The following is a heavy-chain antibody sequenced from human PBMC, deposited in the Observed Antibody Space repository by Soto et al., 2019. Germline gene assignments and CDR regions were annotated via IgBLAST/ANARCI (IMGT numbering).Heavy chain of an antibody. J-gene: IGHJ4*02. CDR3: ARGGGSTKVDY. Sequence: QVQLQESGPGLVKPSQTLSLTCTVSGGSITSSGYYWSWIRQHPGEGLEWIGFTSNSGSTSYNPSLKSRVTISVDTSSNQFSLNLKSVTVADTAVYYCARGGGSTKVDYWGQGTLVTVSP. V-gene: IGHV4-31*03. CDR2: TSNSGST. D-gene: IGHD2-2*01. CDR1: GGSITSSGYY.